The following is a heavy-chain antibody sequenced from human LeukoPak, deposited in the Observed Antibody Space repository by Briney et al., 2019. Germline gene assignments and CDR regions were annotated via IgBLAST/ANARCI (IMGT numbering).Heavy chain of an antibody. CDR3: ARHTPGFTIFGVVTPNWFDP. J-gene: IGHJ5*02. Sequence: PSETLSLTCTVSGGSISSYYWSWIRQPAGKGLEWIGSIYYSGSTYYNPSLKSRVTISVDTSKNQFSLKLSSVTAADTAVYYCARHTPGFTIFGVVTPNWFDPWGQGTLVTVSS. CDR1: GGSISSYY. D-gene: IGHD3-3*01. V-gene: IGHV4-59*05. CDR2: IYYSGST.